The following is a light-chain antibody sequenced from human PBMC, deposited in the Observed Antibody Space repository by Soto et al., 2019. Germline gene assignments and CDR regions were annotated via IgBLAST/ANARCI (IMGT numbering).Light chain of an antibody. CDR1: QSISNY. Sequence: DIQMTQSPSSLSASVGDRVTISCRASQSISNYLNWYQQQPGTAPKLLISAASSLQSGAPSRFSGSGSGTGCTLAISSLQIEDFATYCGQQSDSTPQAFGQGTKVEIK. CDR3: QQSDSTPQA. J-gene: IGKJ1*01. V-gene: IGKV1-39*01. CDR2: AAS.